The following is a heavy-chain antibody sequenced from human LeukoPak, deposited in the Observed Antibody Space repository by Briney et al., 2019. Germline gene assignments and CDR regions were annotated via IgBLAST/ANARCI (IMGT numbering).Heavy chain of an antibody. J-gene: IGHJ6*02. V-gene: IGHV1-8*03. Sequence: ASVKVSCKAFGYTFSNYDINWVRQATGQGLEWIGWMNPNSGNTGYAQKFRGRVTITTDTSTSTAYMELRSLRSDDTAVYYCARMGRTAYYYYGMDVWGQGTTVTVSS. CDR2: MNPNSGNT. CDR3: ARMGRTAYYYYGMDV. CDR1: GYTFSNYD.